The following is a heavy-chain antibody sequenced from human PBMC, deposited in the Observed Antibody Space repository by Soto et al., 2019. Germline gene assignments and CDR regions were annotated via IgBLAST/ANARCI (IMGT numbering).Heavy chain of an antibody. CDR2: ISYDGSNK. V-gene: IGHV3-30*18. Sequence: GGSLRLSCAASGFTFSSYGMHWVRQAPGKGLEWVAVISYDGSNKYYADSVKGRFTISRDNSKNTLYLQMNSLRAEDTAVYYCAKVGIAVARDAFDIWGQGTMVIVSS. CDR1: GFTFSSYG. J-gene: IGHJ3*02. CDR3: AKVGIAVARDAFDI. D-gene: IGHD6-19*01.